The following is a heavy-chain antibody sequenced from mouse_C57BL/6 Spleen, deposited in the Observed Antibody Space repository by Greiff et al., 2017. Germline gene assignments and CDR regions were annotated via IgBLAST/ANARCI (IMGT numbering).Heavy chain of an antibody. V-gene: IGHV14-1*01. CDR1: GFNIKDYY. CDR3: STDYGSSYGYFDV. Sequence: EVQLQESGAELVRPGASVKLSCTASGFNIKDYYMNWVKQRPEQGLEWIGRIDPEGGDTEYAPKFQGKATLTADTSSNTAYLQLSSLTSADSAVXYCSTDYGSSYGYFDVWGTGTTVTVSS. D-gene: IGHD1-1*01. J-gene: IGHJ1*03. CDR2: IDPEGGDT.